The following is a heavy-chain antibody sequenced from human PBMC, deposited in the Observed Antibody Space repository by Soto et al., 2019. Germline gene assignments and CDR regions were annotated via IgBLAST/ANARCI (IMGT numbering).Heavy chain of an antibody. CDR2: ISWNSGNI. J-gene: IGHJ4*02. CDR1: GFSFDDYA. D-gene: IGHD3-22*01. CDR3: AKDTGPYSYDSSGHDH. Sequence: EVQLVESGGGLVQPGRSLRLSCAASGFSFDDYAMHWVRQAPGTGLEWVSGISWNSGNIAYADSVKGRFTISRDNAKNSLYLQMPGLRVEDTAVYYCAKDTGPYSYDSSGHDHGGQGALVTVAS. V-gene: IGHV3-9*01.